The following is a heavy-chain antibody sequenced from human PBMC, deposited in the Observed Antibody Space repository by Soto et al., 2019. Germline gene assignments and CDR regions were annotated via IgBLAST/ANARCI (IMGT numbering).Heavy chain of an antibody. CDR1: GGCISSSSYY. CDR2: IYYSVST. V-gene: IGHV4-39*01. J-gene: IGHJ6*02. CDR3: ASQPTVTTHYYYGMDV. Sequence: SKTLSLTCTVSGGCISSSSYYWGWIRQPPGKGLEWIGSIYYSVSTYYNPSLKSRVTISVDTSKNQFSLKLSSVTAADTAVYYCASQPTVTTHYYYGMDVWGQGTTVTGSS. D-gene: IGHD4-17*01.